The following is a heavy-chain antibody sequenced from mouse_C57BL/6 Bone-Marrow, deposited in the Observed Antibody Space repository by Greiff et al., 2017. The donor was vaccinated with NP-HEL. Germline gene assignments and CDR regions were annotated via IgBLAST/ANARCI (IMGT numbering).Heavy chain of an antibody. CDR3: AKHRYGNYVGWYFDV. V-gene: IGHV2-9*01. CDR2: IWGGGST. D-gene: IGHD2-1*01. Sequence: VNLVESGPGLVAPSQSLSITCTVSGFSLTSYGVDWVRQPPGKGLEWLGVIWGGGSTNYNSALMSRLSISKDNSKRQVFLKMNSLQTDDTAMYYCAKHRYGNYVGWYFDVWGTGTTVTVSS. J-gene: IGHJ1*03. CDR1: GFSLTSYG.